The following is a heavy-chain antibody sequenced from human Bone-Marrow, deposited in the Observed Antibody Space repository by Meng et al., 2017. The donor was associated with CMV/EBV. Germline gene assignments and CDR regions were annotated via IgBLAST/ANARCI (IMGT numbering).Heavy chain of an antibody. V-gene: IGHV3-30*04. CDR3: ARDRWRLQAGMDV. CDR1: GFTFSSYA. D-gene: IGHD4-11*01. J-gene: IGHJ6*02. Sequence: GESLKISCAASGFTFSSYAMHWVRQAPGKGLEWVAVISYDGSNKYYADSVKGRFTISRDNSKNTLYLQMNSLRAEDTAVYYCARDRWRLQAGMDVWGQGNTVNVAS. CDR2: ISYDGSNK.